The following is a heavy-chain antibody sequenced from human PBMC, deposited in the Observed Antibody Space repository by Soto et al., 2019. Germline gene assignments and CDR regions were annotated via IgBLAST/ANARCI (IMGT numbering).Heavy chain of an antibody. CDR3: ARHLSYRGSDY. Sequence: EVQLVESGGALVQPGGSLRLSCAASGFTFSDHYIDWVRQAPGQGLEWVGRSRNKANSYTTEYGASVKGRFTISRDDSKNSVYLHMSSLKTEDTAVYFCARHLSYRGSDYWGQGTPVAVSS. J-gene: IGHJ4*02. D-gene: IGHD5-12*01. CDR2: SRNKANSYTT. CDR1: GFTFSDHY. V-gene: IGHV3-72*01.